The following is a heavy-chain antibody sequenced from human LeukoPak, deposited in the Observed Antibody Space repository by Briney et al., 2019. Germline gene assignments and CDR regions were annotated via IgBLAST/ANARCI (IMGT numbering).Heavy chain of an antibody. J-gene: IGHJ4*02. CDR1: GGSFSGYY. Sequence: SETLSLTCAVYGGSFSGYYWSWIRQPPGKGLEWIGEINHSGSTNYNPSLKSRVTISVDTSKNQFSLKLSSVTAADTAVYYCARVSRGGYGPRIDYWGQGTLVTVSS. CDR2: INHSGST. CDR3: ARVSRGGYGPRIDY. D-gene: IGHD5-12*01. V-gene: IGHV4-34*01.